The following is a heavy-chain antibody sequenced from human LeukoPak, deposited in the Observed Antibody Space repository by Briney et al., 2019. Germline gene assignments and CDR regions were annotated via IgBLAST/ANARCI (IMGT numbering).Heavy chain of an antibody. D-gene: IGHD7-27*01. J-gene: IGHJ4*02. CDR1: GFTFSSYA. CDR3: AKDRYWGSGGDYYFDY. Sequence: GGSLRLSCAASGFTFSSYAMSWVRQAPGKGLEWVSAISGSGGSTYYADSVKGRFTISRDNSKSTLYLQMNSLRAEDTAVYYCAKDRYWGSGGDYYFDYWGQGTLVTVSS. V-gene: IGHV3-23*01. CDR2: ISGSGGST.